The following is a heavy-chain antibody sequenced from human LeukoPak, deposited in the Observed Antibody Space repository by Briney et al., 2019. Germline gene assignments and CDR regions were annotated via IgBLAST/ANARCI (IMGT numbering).Heavy chain of an antibody. Sequence: PGGSLRLSCAASGFTFSSYAMSWVRQAPGKGLEWVSAISGSGSSTYYADSVKGRFTISRDSSKNTLYLQMNSLRAEDTAVYYCARDRGDLDYWGQGTLVTVSS. CDR2: ISGSGSST. D-gene: IGHD4-17*01. CDR3: ARDRGDLDY. CDR1: GFTFSSYA. J-gene: IGHJ4*02. V-gene: IGHV3-23*01.